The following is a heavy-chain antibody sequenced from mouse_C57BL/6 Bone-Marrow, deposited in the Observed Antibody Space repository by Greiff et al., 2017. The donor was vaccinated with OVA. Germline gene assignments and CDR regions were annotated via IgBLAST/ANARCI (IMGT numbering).Heavy chain of an antibody. CDR2: IYPRSGNT. CDR3: AKPNWDVGYFDV. D-gene: IGHD4-1*01. CDR1: GYTFTSYG. Sequence: QVQLQQSGAELVRPGASVKLSCKASGYTFTSYGISWVKQRPGQGLEWIGEIYPRSGNTYYNEKFKGKATLTADKSSSTAYMELRSLTSEDSAVYFCAKPNWDVGYFDVWGTGTTVTVSS. J-gene: IGHJ1*03. V-gene: IGHV1-81*01.